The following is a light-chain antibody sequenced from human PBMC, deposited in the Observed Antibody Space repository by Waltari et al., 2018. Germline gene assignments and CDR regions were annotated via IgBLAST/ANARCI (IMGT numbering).Light chain of an antibody. CDR3: QQYYNYWT. V-gene: IGKV1-5*03. Sequence: DIQMTQSPSTLSASVGGRVTITCRASQSINAWLAWYQQKPGKAPKLLIYKASNLESGVPSRFSGRGSGTEFTLTISSLQPGDFATYYCQQYYNYWTFGQGTKVEIK. CDR1: QSINAW. CDR2: KAS. J-gene: IGKJ1*01.